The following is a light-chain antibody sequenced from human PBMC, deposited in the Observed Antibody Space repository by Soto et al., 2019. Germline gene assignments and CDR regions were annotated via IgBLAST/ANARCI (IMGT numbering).Light chain of an antibody. CDR2: GAY. CDR1: QRVSSSY. V-gene: IGKV3-20*01. J-gene: IGKJ1*01. CDR3: QQSGSPRT. Sequence: EVVLTQSPGTLSLSPGERATLSCRPSQRVSSSYLAWDQQKPGQAPMLLLYGAYNRATGIPDQFSGSGSGTAFPLTVSRLEPAGFTVYYCQQSGSPRTFGQGTK.